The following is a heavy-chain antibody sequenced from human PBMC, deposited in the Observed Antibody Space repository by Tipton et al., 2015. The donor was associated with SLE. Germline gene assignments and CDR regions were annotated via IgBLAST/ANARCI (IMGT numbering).Heavy chain of an antibody. CDR3: ARDQWLTSHYFDS. J-gene: IGHJ4*02. CDR1: GFTFSSYA. Sequence: RSLRLSCAASGFTFSSYAMHWVRQAPGKGLEWVAVISYDGSNKYYADSVKGRFTISRDNSKNTLYLQMNSLRAEDTAVYYCARDQWLTSHYFDSWGQGTLVTVSS. D-gene: IGHD6-19*01. CDR2: ISYDGSNK. V-gene: IGHV3-30-3*01.